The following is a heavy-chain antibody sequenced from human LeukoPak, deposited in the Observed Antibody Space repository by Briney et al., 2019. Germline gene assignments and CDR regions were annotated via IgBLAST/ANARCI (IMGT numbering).Heavy chain of an antibody. D-gene: IGHD6-19*01. J-gene: IGHJ4*02. CDR1: GGSFSGYY. CDR3: ARVTSGPFYSSGWSKTWGFFDY. Sequence: PSETLSLTCAVYGGSFSGYYWSWIRQPPGKGLEWIGEINHSGSTNYNPSLKSRVTISVDTSKNQFSLKLSSVTAADTAVYYCARVTSGPFYSSGWSKTWGFFDYWGQGTLVTVSS. CDR2: INHSGST. V-gene: IGHV4-34*01.